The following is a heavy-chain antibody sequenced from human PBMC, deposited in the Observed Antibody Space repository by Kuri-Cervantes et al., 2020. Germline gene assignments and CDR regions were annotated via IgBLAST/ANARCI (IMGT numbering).Heavy chain of an antibody. V-gene: IGHV4-31*01. CDR2: IYYSGST. J-gene: IGHJ3*02. Sequence: LRLSCTVSGGSISSGGYYWSWIRQHPGKGLEWIGYIYYSGSTYYNPSLKSQVTMSVDTSKNQFSLKLSSVTAADTAVYYCARVLRSALGAFDIWGQGTMVTVSS. CDR3: ARVLRSALGAFDI. CDR1: GGSISSGGYY. D-gene: IGHD5-24*01.